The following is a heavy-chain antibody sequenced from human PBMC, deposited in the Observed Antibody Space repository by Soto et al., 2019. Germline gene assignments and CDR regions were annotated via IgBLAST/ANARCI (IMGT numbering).Heavy chain of an antibody. CDR1: GFTFSSYS. Sequence: PGGSLRLSCAASGFTFSSYSMNWVRQAPGKGLEWVSSISSSSSYIYYADSVKGRFTISRDNAKNSLYLQMNSLRAEDTAVYYCARDQGYSATYSARFDYWGQGILVTVSS. V-gene: IGHV3-21*01. CDR2: ISSSSSYI. CDR3: ARDQGYSATYSARFDY. D-gene: IGHD1-26*01. J-gene: IGHJ4*02.